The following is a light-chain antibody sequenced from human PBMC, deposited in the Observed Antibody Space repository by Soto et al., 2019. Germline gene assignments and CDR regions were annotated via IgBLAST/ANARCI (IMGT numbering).Light chain of an antibody. CDR1: RYIGSD. CDR3: LQDHDDSWT. V-gene: IGKV1-6*01. J-gene: IGKJ1*01. CDR2: AAS. Sequence: ATQMTQSPSSLSASVGDRITITCRASRYIGSDLSWYQQKPGKAPTLLIYAASNLQSGVPSRFRGSRSGTEFTLTVSSLQPEDFATYYCLQDHDDSWTFGQGTKVDIK.